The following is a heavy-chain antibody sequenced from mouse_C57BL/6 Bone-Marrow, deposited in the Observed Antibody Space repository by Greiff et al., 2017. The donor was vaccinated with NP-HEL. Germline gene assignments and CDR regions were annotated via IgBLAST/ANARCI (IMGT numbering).Heavy chain of an antibody. D-gene: IGHD2-4*01. CDR1: GFTFSDYS. Sequence: EVMLVESEGGLVQPGSSMKLSCTASGFTFSDYSMAWVRQVPEKGLEWVANINYDGSCPYYLDSLKSRFIISRDNAKNILYLQMSSRKSEDTATYYCAREGGLRRRTYAMDYWGQGTSVTVSS. V-gene: IGHV5-16*01. J-gene: IGHJ4*01. CDR3: AREGGLRRRTYAMDY. CDR2: INYDGSCP.